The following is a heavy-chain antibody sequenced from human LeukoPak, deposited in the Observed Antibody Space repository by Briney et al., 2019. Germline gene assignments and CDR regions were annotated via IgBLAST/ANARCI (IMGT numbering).Heavy chain of an antibody. CDR3: ARGGYPYYDSSGHYYVDWKPLDY. CDR2: INPNSGGT. Sequence: ASVKVSCKASGYTFTGYYMHWVRQAPGQGLEWMGWINPNSGGTNYAQKFQGRVTMTRDTSISTAYMELSRLRSDDTAVYYCARGGYPYYDSSGHYYVDWKPLDYWGQGTLVTVSS. D-gene: IGHD3-22*01. V-gene: IGHV1-2*02. J-gene: IGHJ4*02. CDR1: GYTFTGYY.